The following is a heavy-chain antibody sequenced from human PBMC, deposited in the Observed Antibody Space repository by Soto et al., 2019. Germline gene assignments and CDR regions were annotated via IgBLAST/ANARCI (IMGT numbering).Heavy chain of an antibody. D-gene: IGHD3-3*01. CDR2: IHHSGST. Sequence: SETLSLTCAVSGDSITSNTWWHWVRQPPGKGLEWIGEIHHSGSTYYNPSLKSRVTISVDTSKNQFSLKLSSVTAADTAVYYCARAFGVVTFFDYWGQGTLVTVSS. CDR3: ARAFGVVTFFDY. J-gene: IGHJ4*02. CDR1: GDSITSNTW. V-gene: IGHV4-4*02.